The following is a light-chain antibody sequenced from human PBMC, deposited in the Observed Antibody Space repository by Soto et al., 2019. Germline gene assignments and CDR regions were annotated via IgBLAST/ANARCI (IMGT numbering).Light chain of an antibody. V-gene: IGLV1-51*02. CDR1: SSNIGNNY. CDR3: ETWDSSLSAGV. CDR2: ENN. Sequence: QSVLTQPPSVSAAPGQKVTISCSGSSSNIGNNYVSWYQQVPGTAPKFLIYENNKRPSGIPDRFSGSKSGTSATLGITGLQTGDEADYYCETWDSSLSAGVFGGGTKVTVL. J-gene: IGLJ2*01.